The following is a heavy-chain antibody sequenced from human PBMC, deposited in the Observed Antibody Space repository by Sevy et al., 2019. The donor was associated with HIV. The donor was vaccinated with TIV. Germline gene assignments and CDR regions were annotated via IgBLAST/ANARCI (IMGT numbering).Heavy chain of an antibody. Sequence: GGSLGLSCAASGFTFSNAWMSWVRQAPGKGLEWVGRIKSKTDGGTTDYAAPVKGRFTISRDDSKNTLYLQMNSLKTEDTAVYYCTTWGYYYYYGMDVWGQGTTVTVSS. D-gene: IGHD7-27*01. J-gene: IGHJ6*02. V-gene: IGHV3-15*01. CDR3: TTWGYYYYYGMDV. CDR1: GFTFSNAW. CDR2: IKSKTDGGTT.